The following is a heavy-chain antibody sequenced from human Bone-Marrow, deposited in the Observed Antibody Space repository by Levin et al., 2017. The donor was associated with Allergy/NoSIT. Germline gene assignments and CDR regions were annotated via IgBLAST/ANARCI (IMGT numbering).Heavy chain of an antibody. J-gene: IGHJ4*02. D-gene: IGHD6-19*01. CDR3: ARWGSGWTRAYFDY. CDR1: GFSISGNY. Sequence: GGSLRLSCAVSGFSISGNYMNWVRQAPGKGLEWVSVIYSGGATYYAESVEGRFIISRDTSRDILYLQMNSLRPEDTAVYYCARWGSGWTRAYFDYWGQGALVTVSS. CDR2: IYSGGAT. V-gene: IGHV3-53*01.